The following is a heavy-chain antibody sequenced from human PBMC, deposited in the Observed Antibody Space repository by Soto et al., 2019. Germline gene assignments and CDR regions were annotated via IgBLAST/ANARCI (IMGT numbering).Heavy chain of an antibody. CDR2: IRAYNGNT. V-gene: IGHV1-18*04. CDR1: GYTFTSYG. CDR3: ARARLRYFDWSIKGFDP. Sequence: ASVKVSCKAFGYTFTSYGISWVRQAPGQGLEWMGWIRAYNGNTNYAQKLQGRVTMTTETSPTTDYIELMILRSDSTDGYYFARARLRYFDWSIKGFDPGGKGTLVTVSS. D-gene: IGHD3-9*01. J-gene: IGHJ5*02.